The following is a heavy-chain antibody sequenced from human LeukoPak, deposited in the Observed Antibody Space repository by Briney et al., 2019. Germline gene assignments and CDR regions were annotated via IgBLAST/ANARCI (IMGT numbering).Heavy chain of an antibody. Sequence: ASVKVSCRASGYTFTDYYIHWVRQAPGQELEWMGWINPNSGGTNYAQKFQGRVTMTRDTSISTAYMVLSRLRSDDTAVYYCATLYSGYDVFDYWGQGTLVTVSS. D-gene: IGHD5-12*01. CDR3: ATLYSGYDVFDY. CDR2: INPNSGGT. V-gene: IGHV1-2*02. J-gene: IGHJ4*02. CDR1: GYTFTDYY.